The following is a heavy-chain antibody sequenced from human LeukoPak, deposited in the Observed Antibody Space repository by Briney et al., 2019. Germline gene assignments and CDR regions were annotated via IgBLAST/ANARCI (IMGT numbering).Heavy chain of an antibody. CDR2: IYYSGST. J-gene: IGHJ4*02. CDR3: ARGSRGYSYGHYYFDY. Sequence: SETLSLTCTVSGGSISSYYWSWIRQPPGKGPEWIGYIYYSGSTNYNPSLKSRVTISVDTSKNQFSLKLSSVTAADTAVYYCARGSRGYSYGHYYFDYWGQGTLVTVSS. V-gene: IGHV4-59*01. D-gene: IGHD5-18*01. CDR1: GGSISSYY.